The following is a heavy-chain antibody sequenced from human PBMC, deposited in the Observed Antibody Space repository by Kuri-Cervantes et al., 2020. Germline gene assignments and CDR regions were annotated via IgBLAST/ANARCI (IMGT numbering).Heavy chain of an antibody. CDR2: ISWNSGSI. J-gene: IGHJ6*02. V-gene: IGHV3-9*01. CDR1: GFTFDDYA. CDR3: ARDDRRDGYVRDV. Sequence: GGSLRLSCAASGFTFDDYAMHWVRQAPGKGLEWVSGISWNSGSIGYADSVKGRFTISRDNSKNTLYLQMNSLRAEDTAVYYCARDDRRDGYVRDVWGQGTTVTVSS. D-gene: IGHD5-24*01.